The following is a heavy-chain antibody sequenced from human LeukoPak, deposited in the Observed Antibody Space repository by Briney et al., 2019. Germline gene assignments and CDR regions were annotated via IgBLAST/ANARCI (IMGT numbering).Heavy chain of an antibody. CDR3: AGPLTIFGVVNSYFDWYFDL. CDR2: IYHSGST. CDR1: GYSISSGYY. V-gene: IGHV4-38-2*02. J-gene: IGHJ2*01. D-gene: IGHD3-3*01. Sequence: PSETLSLTCTVSGYSISSGYYWGWIRQPPGKGLEWIGSIYHSGSTYYNPSLKSRVTISVDTSKNQFSLKLSSVTAADTAVYYCAGPLTIFGVVNSYFDWYFDLWGRGTLVTVSS.